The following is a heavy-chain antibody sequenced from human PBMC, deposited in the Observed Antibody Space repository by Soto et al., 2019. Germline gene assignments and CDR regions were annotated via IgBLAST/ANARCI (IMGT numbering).Heavy chain of an antibody. CDR2: ISKSDYT. V-gene: IGHV3-21*01. Sequence: PGGSLRLSCTVSGFAFNNYGINWVRQAPGKGLEWVSSISKSDYTYYSDSVKGRFTISRDNAKNSVSLQMNTLRVEDTAVYYCAREDSIIIPAVSDFWGQGTLDNVSS. CDR3: AREDSIIIPAVSDF. CDR1: GFAFNNYG. D-gene: IGHD2-2*01. J-gene: IGHJ4*02.